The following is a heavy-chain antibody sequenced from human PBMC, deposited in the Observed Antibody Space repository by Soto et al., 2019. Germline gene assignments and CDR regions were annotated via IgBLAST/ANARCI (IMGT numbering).Heavy chain of an antibody. CDR3: AKEGGTLGTSASYGFDY. CDR1: GFSFSSYA. J-gene: IGHJ4*02. Sequence: QVQLVESGGGVVQPGGSLRLPCAASGFSFSSYAIHGVPQAPGRGLEWVAVISNEGSIQYYADSVKGRFTISRDNSENTVFLQMNSLRGEDTAVYYCAKEGGTLGTSASYGFDYWGQGSRVTVSS. D-gene: IGHD3-16*01. CDR2: ISNEGSIQ. V-gene: IGHV3-30*18.